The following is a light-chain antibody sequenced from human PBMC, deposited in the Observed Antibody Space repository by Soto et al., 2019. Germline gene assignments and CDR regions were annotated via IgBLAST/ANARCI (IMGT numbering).Light chain of an antibody. J-gene: IGKJ4*01. Sequence: DIVMTHSPDSLAVSLGDRATINCKSGQSVLYSSNNKNYLAWYQQKPGQPPRLLIYDASSRATGIPDRFSGGGSGTDFTLTISRLEPEDFAVYYCQQFSSYPLTFGGGTKVDIK. V-gene: IGKV4-1*01. CDR2: DAS. CDR3: QQFSSYPLT. CDR1: QSVLYSSNNKNY.